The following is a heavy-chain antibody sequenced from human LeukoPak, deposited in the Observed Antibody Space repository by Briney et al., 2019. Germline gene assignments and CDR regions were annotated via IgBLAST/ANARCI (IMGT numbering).Heavy chain of an antibody. V-gene: IGHV3-11*04. CDR3: ARDNRGRVASGYYYYMDV. Sequence: GGSLRLSCAASGFTFGDYYMSWIRQAPGKGLEWVSYIISSGSTIYYADSVKGRFTISRDNAKNSLYLQMNSLRAEDTAVYYCARDNRGRVASGYYYYMDVWGKGTSVTVSS. CDR2: IISSGSTI. D-gene: IGHD1-26*01. J-gene: IGHJ6*03. CDR1: GFTFGDYY.